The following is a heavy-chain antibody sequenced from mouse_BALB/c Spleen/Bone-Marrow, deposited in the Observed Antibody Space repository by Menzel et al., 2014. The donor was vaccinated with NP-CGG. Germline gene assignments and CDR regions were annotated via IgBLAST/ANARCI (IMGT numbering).Heavy chain of an antibody. Sequence: EVKLVESGGGLVQPGGSLKLSCATSGFTFRDYYMYWVRQTPEKRLEWVAYISNGGGSTYYPDTVKGRFTISRANAKNTLYLQMSRLKSEDTAMYYCARHAEVRRDAMDYWGQGTSVTVSS. CDR3: ARHAEVRRDAMDY. CDR2: ISNGGGST. CDR1: GFTFRDYY. D-gene: IGHD2-14*01. J-gene: IGHJ4*01. V-gene: IGHV5-12*02.